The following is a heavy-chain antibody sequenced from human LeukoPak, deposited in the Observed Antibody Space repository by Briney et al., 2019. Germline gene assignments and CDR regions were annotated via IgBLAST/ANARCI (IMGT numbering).Heavy chain of an antibody. Sequence: GASVKVSCKASGYTFTGYYMHWVRQAPGQGLEWMGWINPNSGGTNYAQKFQGRVTMTRDTSISTAYMELSRLRSDDTAVYYCARSSREQLVRWYFDLWGQGTLVTVSS. CDR3: ARSSREQLVRWYFDL. V-gene: IGHV1-2*02. CDR1: GYTFTGYY. CDR2: INPNSGGT. D-gene: IGHD6-13*01. J-gene: IGHJ2*01.